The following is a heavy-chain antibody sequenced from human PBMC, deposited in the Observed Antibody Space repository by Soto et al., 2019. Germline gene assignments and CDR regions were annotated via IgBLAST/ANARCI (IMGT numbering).Heavy chain of an antibody. CDR2: IWYDGSNK. CDR3: ARNPHGAPDYFDY. D-gene: IGHD3-10*01. J-gene: IGHJ4*02. CDR1: GFTFSSYG. Sequence: SGGSLRLSCAASGFTFSSYGMHWVRQAPGKGLEWVAVIWYDGSNKYYADSVKGRFTISRDNSKNTLYLQMNSLRAEDTAVYYCARNPHGAPDYFDYWGQGTLVTVSS. V-gene: IGHV3-33*01.